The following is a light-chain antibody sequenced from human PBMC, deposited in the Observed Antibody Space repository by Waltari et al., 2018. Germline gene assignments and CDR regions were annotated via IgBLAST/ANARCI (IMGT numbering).Light chain of an antibody. V-gene: IGKV3-20*01. Sequence: EIVLTQSPGTLSLSPGERATLSCRASQSVRSSYLAWYQQKPGQAPRLLIHDASSRATGIPDRFSGSGSGTDFTLTITGLEPEDFAVYYCQQYGNSPWTFAQGTKVEIK. CDR2: DAS. CDR3: QQYGNSPWT. J-gene: IGKJ1*01. CDR1: QSVRSSY.